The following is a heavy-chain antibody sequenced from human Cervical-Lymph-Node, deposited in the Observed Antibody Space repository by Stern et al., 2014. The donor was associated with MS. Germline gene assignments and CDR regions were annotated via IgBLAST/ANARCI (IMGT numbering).Heavy chain of an antibody. CDR1: GFSLNSLG. CDR3: LGVGDAMHV. V-gene: IGHV3-30*03. J-gene: IGHJ6*02. CDR2: ILIVVSNR. Sequence: QLVQSGGGVVQPGRSLRLSCAVSGFSLNSLGMHWVRQATGKGLEWVAVILIVVSNRRYGDSVKGRFSISRDISNNTLYLQMNSLRPEDTAVYYCLGVGDAMHVWGQGTTVIVSS.